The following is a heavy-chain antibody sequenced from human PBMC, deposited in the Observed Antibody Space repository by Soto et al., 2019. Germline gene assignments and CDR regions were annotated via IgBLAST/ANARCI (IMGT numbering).Heavy chain of an antibody. V-gene: IGHV4-39*01. CDR1: DGSMNSDSSY. Sequence: QLQLQESGPGLVKPSETLSLTCRVSDGSMNSDSSYWGWIRQPPGKGLEWIGVINHSGSTYHNLSLKGRVTMSVDASRHQFSRTLTAMTAADTAVYYCARLGGYVSVGYYYLWDSWGQGTLVTVSS. D-gene: IGHD3-22*01. CDR3: ARLGGYVSVGYYYLWDS. CDR2: INHSGST. J-gene: IGHJ4*02.